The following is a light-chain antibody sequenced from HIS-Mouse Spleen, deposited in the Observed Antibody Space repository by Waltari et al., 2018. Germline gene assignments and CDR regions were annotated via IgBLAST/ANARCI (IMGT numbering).Light chain of an antibody. V-gene: IGLV3-10*01. J-gene: IGLJ2*01. CDR2: EDS. CDR1: ALPKNY. Sequence: SYELTQPPSVSVSPGQTARITCSGDALPKNYAYWYQQKSGQAPVLVIYEDSKRPSGIPGRISGSRLGKMASLTISGAQVEDEADYYCYSTDSSGNHRVFGGGTKLTVL. CDR3: YSTDSSGNHRV.